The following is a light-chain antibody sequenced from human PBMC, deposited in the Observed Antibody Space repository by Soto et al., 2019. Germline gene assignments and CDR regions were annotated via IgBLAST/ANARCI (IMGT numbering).Light chain of an antibody. CDR3: QQYGSSPLVT. CDR1: QSVSSSY. V-gene: IGKV3-20*01. CDR2: GAS. Sequence: EIVLPQSPGTLSLSPGERATLSCRASQSVSSSYLAWYQQKPGQAPRLLIYGASSRATGIPDRFSGSGSGTDFTLTISRLESEDIAVYYCQQYGSSPLVTFGQGTLMEIK. J-gene: IGKJ5*01.